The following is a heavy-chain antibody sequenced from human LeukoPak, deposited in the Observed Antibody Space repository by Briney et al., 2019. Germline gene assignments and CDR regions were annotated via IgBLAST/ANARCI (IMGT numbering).Heavy chain of an antibody. J-gene: IGHJ6*02. D-gene: IGHD6-13*01. CDR3: AKDRYGSSWPPYGMDV. CDR1: GFTFISYG. Sequence: GGSLRLSCAASGFTFISYGMHGVRQAPGKGLEWVAVISYEGSNKYYADSVKGRFTISRDNSKNTLYLQMNSLRAEDTAVYYCAKDRYGSSWPPYGMDVWGQGTTVTVSS. V-gene: IGHV3-30*18. CDR2: ISYEGSNK.